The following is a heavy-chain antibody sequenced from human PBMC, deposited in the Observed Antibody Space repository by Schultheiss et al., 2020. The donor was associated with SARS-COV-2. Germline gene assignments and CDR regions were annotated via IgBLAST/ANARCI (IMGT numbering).Heavy chain of an antibody. V-gene: IGHV4-39*07. CDR3: ARGGDLAVAGTPDY. J-gene: IGHJ4*02. Sequence: SETLSLTCTVSGGSISSSGYYWSWIRQPPGKGLEWIGEINHSGSTNYNPSLKSRVTISVDTSKNQFSLKLSSVTAADTAVYYCARGGDLAVAGTPDYWGQGTLVTVSS. CDR2: INHSGST. D-gene: IGHD6-19*01. CDR1: GGSISSSGYY.